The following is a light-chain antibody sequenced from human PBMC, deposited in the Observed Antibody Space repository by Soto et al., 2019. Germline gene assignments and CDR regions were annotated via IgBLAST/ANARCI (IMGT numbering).Light chain of an antibody. J-gene: IGKJ3*01. Sequence: DLQMTQSPSSLSASVGDRVTITCRASQGISNRLVWFQQKAGKVPELLIYSATTLHSGVPSRFSGSGSGTEFTLTISGLQPEDVATYYCQEYNSVPFTFGPGTKVDLK. CDR3: QEYNSVPFT. CDR2: SAT. CDR1: QGISNR. V-gene: IGKV1-27*01.